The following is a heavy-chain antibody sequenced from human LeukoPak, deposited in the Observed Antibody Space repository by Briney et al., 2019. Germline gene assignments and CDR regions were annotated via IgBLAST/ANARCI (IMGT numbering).Heavy chain of an antibody. D-gene: IGHD6-13*01. J-gene: IGHJ5*02. Sequence: SETLSLTCAVYGGSFSGYYWSWIRQPPGKGLQWIGEINHSGSTNYNPSLKSRVTISVDTSKNQFPLKLSSVTAADTAVYYCASNRGYSSSWYWFNWFDPWGQGTLVTVSS. CDR3: ASNRGYSSSWYWFNWFDP. V-gene: IGHV4-34*01. CDR2: INHSGST. CDR1: GGSFSGYY.